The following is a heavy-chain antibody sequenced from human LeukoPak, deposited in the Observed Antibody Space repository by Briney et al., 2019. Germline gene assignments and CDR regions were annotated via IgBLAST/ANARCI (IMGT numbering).Heavy chain of an antibody. CDR2: IGGSGTFT. CDR3: ARKGLGGELGGFDS. CDR1: GFTFSSYG. V-gene: IGHV3-23*01. J-gene: IGHJ4*02. D-gene: IGHD1-26*01. Sequence: GGSLRLSCAASGFTFSSYGMSWVRQAPGKVLEWVSSIGGSGTFTYYADSVKGRFTISRDNAKNSLYLQMNSLRVEDTALYYCARKGLGGELGGFDSWGQGTLVTVSS.